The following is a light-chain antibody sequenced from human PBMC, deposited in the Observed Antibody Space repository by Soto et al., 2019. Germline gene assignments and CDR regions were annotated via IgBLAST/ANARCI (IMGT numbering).Light chain of an antibody. V-gene: IGKV1D-12*01. CDR1: QGISNW. CDR3: QQATRFPFT. Sequence: DLQVTQSPSSVSASVGDRVTLTCRASQGISNWLAWYQQKPGKAPKVLIYAESSLQSGIPSRFSGSGSGTDFTLTIDSLQPEDFAAGFCQQATRFPFTVGPGTKVDLK. J-gene: IGKJ3*01. CDR2: AES.